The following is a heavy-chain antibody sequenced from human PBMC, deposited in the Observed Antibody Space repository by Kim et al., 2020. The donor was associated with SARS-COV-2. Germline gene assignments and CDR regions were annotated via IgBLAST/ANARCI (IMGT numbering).Heavy chain of an antibody. V-gene: IGHV4-30-4*01. D-gene: IGHD3-3*01. J-gene: IGHJ4*02. CDR2: FYYSGST. CDR3: ARVRFSITIFGVVTRLFDF. CDR1: GGSISSGDYY. Sequence: SETLSLTCTVSGGSISSGDYYWSWILQPPGKGLEWIGYFYYSGSTYYNPSLKSRVTISVDTSKNQFSLKMSSVTAADTAVYYCARVRFSITIFGVVTRLFDFWGQGTLVTVSS.